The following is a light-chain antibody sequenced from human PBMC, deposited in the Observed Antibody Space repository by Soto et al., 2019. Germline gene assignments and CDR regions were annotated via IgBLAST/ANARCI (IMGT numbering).Light chain of an antibody. CDR2: GAS. J-gene: IGKJ1*01. Sequence: DIVMAKSLDTLSLSPGERTTLSCRASQSISSNYLAWYQQKPGQTPRLLIYGASNRSTGIPDGFSGSGSGTDFTLTISCLQPAEYAVSYCYQHSYWPPTWTFGQGTEVHI. CDR3: YQHSYWPPTWT. CDR1: QSISSNY. V-gene: IGKV3D-20*02.